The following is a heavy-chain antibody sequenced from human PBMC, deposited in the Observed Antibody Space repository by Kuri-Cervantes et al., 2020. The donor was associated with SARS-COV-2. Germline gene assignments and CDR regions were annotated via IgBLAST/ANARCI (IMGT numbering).Heavy chain of an antibody. CDR1: GFTFGDYA. D-gene: IGHD3-22*01. CDR3: ARDPYITMIVVVTAHQDAFDI. V-gene: IGHV3-49*03. Sequence: GESLKISCTASGFTFGDYAMSWFRQAPGKGLEWVGFIRSKAYGGTTEYAASVKGRFTISRDDSKSITYLQMNSLRAEDTAVYYCARDPYITMIVVVTAHQDAFDIWGQGTMVTVSS. CDR2: IRSKAYGGTT. J-gene: IGHJ3*02.